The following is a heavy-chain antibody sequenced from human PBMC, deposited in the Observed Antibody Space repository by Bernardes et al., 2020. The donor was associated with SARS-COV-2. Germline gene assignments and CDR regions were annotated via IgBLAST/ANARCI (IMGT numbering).Heavy chain of an antibody. CDR1: GFTVSSNY. J-gene: IGHJ6*02. CDR3: ARLAAAGYYYYGMDV. D-gene: IGHD6-13*01. CDR2: IYSGGST. V-gene: IGHV3-66*01. Sequence: GGSLRLSCAASGFTVSSNYMSWVRQAPGKGLEWVSVIYSGGSTYYADSVKGRFTISRDNSKNTLYLQMNSLRAEDTAVYYCARLAAAGYYYYGMDVWGQGTTVTVSS.